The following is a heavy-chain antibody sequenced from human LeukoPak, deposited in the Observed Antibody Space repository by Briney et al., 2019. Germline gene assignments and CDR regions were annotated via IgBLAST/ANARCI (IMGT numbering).Heavy chain of an antibody. V-gene: IGHV4-59*01. Sequence: PSETLSLTCTVSGGSISSYYWSWIRQPPGKGLEWIGYIYYSGSTNYNPSLKSRVTISVDTSKNQFSLKLSSVTAADTAVYYCAREGTPYDSSGYAFDIWGQGTMVTVSS. D-gene: IGHD3-22*01. CDR2: IYYSGST. J-gene: IGHJ3*02. CDR3: AREGTPYDSSGYAFDI. CDR1: GGSISSYY.